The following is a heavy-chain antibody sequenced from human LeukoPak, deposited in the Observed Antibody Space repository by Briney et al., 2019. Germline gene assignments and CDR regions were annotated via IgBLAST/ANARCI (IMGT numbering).Heavy chain of an antibody. Sequence: GGSLRLSRAASGFTFDDYGMSWVRQAPGKGLEWVSGINWNGGSTGYADSVKGRFTISRDNAKNSLYLQMNSLRAEDTALYYCARERAYYYDSSGYYYFDYWGQGTLVTVSS. D-gene: IGHD3-22*01. CDR1: GFTFDDYG. V-gene: IGHV3-20*04. J-gene: IGHJ4*02. CDR2: INWNGGST. CDR3: ARERAYYYDSSGYYYFDY.